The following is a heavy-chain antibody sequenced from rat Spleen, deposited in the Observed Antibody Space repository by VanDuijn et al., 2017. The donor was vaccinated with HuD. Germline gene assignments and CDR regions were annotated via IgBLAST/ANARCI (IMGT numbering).Heavy chain of an antibody. CDR3: ARQDTSGYSNWFAY. CDR1: GFTFSDFP. D-gene: IGHD4-3*01. Sequence: EVQLVESGGGLVQPGGSLKLSCAASGFTFSDFPMAWVRQAPTKGLEWVASISPSGVPYYRDSVKGRFTVSRENAKSTLYLLMDSLRSEDTATYYCARQDTSGYSNWFAYWGQGTLVTVSS. CDR2: ISPSGVP. V-gene: IGHV5-25*01. J-gene: IGHJ3*01.